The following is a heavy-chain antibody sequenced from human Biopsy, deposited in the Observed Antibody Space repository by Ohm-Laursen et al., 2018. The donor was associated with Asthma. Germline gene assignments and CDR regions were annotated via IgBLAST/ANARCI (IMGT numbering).Heavy chain of an antibody. CDR1: GYTFISYA. V-gene: IGHV1-3*01. CDR2: INAGNGNT. Sequence: AKVKVTSKASGYTFISYAVHWGRRAPGQRLEWMGWINAGNGNTNYAQKLQGRVTMTTDTSTSTAYMELRSLRSDDTAVYYCARDGPVGAPSDYWGQGTLVTVSS. CDR3: ARDGPVGAPSDY. D-gene: IGHD1-26*01. J-gene: IGHJ4*02.